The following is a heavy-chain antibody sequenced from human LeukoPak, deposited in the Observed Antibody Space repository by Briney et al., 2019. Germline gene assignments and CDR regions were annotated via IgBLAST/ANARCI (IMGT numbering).Heavy chain of an antibody. D-gene: IGHD3-22*01. CDR1: GGSIRSSYYY. CDR2: IYDSGST. CDR3: ATYYDRSGYKLDY. J-gene: IGHJ4*02. V-gene: IGHV4-39*01. Sequence: SETLSLTCTVSGGSIRSSYYYWGWIRQPPGKGLEWIGSIYDSGSTYYNPSLKSRVTISVDTSKKQFSLKLNSVTAADTAIYYCATYYDRSGYKLDYWGQGTLVTVSS.